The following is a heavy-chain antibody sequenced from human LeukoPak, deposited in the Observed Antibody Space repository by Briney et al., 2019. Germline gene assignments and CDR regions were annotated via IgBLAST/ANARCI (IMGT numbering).Heavy chain of an antibody. CDR1: GNSFTNNW. V-gene: IGHV5-51*01. CDR2: INPDDSDT. Sequence: PGESLKISCKGSGNSFTNNWIAWARQMPGKGLEWMGIINPDDSDTQYSAPFQGQVTISADRSTSTAYLHWSSLKASDTAIYYCAKRRLYETSPWDPDLWGQGTLVTVSS. D-gene: IGHD2-2*01. J-gene: IGHJ5*02. CDR3: AKRRLYETSPWDPDL.